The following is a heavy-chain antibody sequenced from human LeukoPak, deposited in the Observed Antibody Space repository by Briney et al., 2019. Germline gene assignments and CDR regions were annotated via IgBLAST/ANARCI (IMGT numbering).Heavy chain of an antibody. V-gene: IGHV1-2*02. J-gene: IGHJ4*02. CDR2: INPNSGGT. CDR3: ARLYYDSSGYPPADY. CDR1: GYTFTGYY. D-gene: IGHD3-22*01. Sequence: ASVKVSCKASGYTFTGYYMHWVRQAPGQGLEWMGWINPNSGGTNYAQKSQGRVTMTRDTSISTAYMELSRLRSDDTAVYYCARLYYDSSGYPPADYWGQGTLVTVSS.